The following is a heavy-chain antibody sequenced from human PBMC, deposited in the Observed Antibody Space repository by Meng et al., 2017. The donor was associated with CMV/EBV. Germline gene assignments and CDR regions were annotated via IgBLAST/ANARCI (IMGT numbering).Heavy chain of an antibody. D-gene: IGHD3-10*01. CDR1: GFTLSSYG. CDR2: RWYDGSKK. Sequence: GFTLSSYGMHGGRQAPGKGLEWGAVRWYDGSKKDYADSGKDRFTISRDNSKNTLYLQMNSRRAEDTAVYYCAKDFETTMVRGVIGYWGQGTLVTVSS. J-gene: IGHJ4*02. CDR3: AKDFETTMVRGVIGY. V-gene: IGHV3-33*06.